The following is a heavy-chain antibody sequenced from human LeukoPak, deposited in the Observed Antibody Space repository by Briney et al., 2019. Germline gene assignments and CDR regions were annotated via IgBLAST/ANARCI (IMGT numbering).Heavy chain of an antibody. CDR1: GGTFSSFA. V-gene: IGHV1-69*13. D-gene: IGHD1-14*01. CDR3: ARGPPLTYDHTPEGYYHYYMGV. J-gene: IGHJ6*03. CDR2: IIPIFATT. Sequence: GASVKVSCKTSGGTFSSFAIAWVRQAPGQGLEWMAGIIPIFATTNYAQEFQGRVSLTADESTSTVYMELSSLRSDDTAVYYCARGPPLTYDHTPEGYYHYYMGVWGEGTTVTISS.